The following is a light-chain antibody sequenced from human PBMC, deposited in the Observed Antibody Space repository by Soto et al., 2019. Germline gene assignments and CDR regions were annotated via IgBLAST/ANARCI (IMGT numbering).Light chain of an antibody. CDR3: SSYTSISTPV. Sequence: QSVLTQPPSASGSPGQSVTISCTGTSSDVGGYNFVSWYQQHPGKAPKLMIYEVSNRPSGVSNRFSGSRSGNTASLTISGLQAEDEADYYCSSYTSISTPVFGGGTKLTVL. CDR1: SSDVGGYNF. CDR2: EVS. V-gene: IGLV2-14*01. J-gene: IGLJ2*01.